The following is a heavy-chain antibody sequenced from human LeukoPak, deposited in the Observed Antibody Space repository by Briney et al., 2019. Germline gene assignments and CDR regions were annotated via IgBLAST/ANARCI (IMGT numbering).Heavy chain of an antibody. CDR1: GFKFSHYA. V-gene: IGHV3-23*01. Sequence: GGSLRLSCAASGFKFSHYAMGWVRQAPGKGLEWVSTLNGGGDRKHYADSVRGRFIISSDNSKNTLDLQMNNLRAEDTAVYYCDGADYWGQGTVVTVSS. J-gene: IGHJ4*02. CDR2: LNGGGDRK. CDR3: DGADY. D-gene: IGHD5-24*01.